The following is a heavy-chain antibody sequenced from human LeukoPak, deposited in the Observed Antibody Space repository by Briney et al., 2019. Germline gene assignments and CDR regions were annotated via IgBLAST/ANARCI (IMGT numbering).Heavy chain of an antibody. Sequence: SETLSLTCAVYGGSFSGYYWSWIRQPPGKGLEWIGEINHSGSTNYNPSLKSRVTISVDTSKNQFSLKLSSVTAADTAVYYCARSLPYYDSSAGAFDIWGQGTIVTVSS. D-gene: IGHD3-22*01. J-gene: IGHJ3*02. CDR1: GGSFSGYY. CDR2: INHSGST. V-gene: IGHV4-34*01. CDR3: ARSLPYYDSSAGAFDI.